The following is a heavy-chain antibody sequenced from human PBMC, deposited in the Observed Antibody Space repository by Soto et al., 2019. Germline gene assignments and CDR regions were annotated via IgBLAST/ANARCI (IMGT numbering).Heavy chain of an antibody. D-gene: IGHD2-15*01. V-gene: IGHV3-48*03. CDR1: GFTVTRYE. CDR2: ISRSGSTI. Sequence: WGSVRLSCAASGFTVTRYEMNLVRQAPGKGLEWVSDISRSGSTIYYADSVKGRFTISRDNAKNSLYLQTKSLRAEATAVYYCARGGINHGTDVWGKGPRITFS. CDR3: ARGGINHGTDV. J-gene: IGHJ6*01.